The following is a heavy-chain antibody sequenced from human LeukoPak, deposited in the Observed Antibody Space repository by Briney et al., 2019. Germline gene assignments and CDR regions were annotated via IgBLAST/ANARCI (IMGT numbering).Heavy chain of an antibody. CDR3: AKDLGWFGELLWGDY. CDR1: GLTFSNYA. J-gene: IGHJ4*02. CDR2: ISDSGGST. Sequence: GGSLRLSCAASGLTFSNYAMSWVRQAPGKGLEWVSGISDSGGSTYYADSVKGRFTISRDNSKNTLYLQMNSLRAEDTAVYYCAKDLGWFGELLWGDYWGQGTLVTVSS. D-gene: IGHD3-10*01. V-gene: IGHV3-23*01.